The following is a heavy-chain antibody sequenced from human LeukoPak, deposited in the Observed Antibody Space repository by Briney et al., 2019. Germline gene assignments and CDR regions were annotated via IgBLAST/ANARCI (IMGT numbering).Heavy chain of an antibody. D-gene: IGHD3/OR15-3a*01. J-gene: IGHJ4*02. Sequence: GASVRVSCKASGYTFTRYYLHWVRQAPGQGLEWMGIINPSGNSTSYAQKFQGRVTMTRDTSTSTVYMELSSLRSEDTAVYYCAREGTVSFDYWGQGTLVTASS. CDR2: INPSGNST. CDR1: GYTFTRYY. V-gene: IGHV1-46*01. CDR3: AREGTVSFDY.